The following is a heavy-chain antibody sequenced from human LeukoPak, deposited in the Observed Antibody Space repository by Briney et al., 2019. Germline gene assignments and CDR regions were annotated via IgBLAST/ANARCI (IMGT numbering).Heavy chain of an antibody. J-gene: IGHJ5*02. Sequence: GASVKVSCKASGYTFTSYDINWVRQATGQGLEWMGWMNPNSGNTGYAQKFQGRVTMTRNTSISTAYMELSSLRSEDTAVYYCARRRCISTSCINWFDPWGQGTLVTVSS. CDR3: ARRRCISTSCINWFDP. D-gene: IGHD2-2*01. CDR1: GYTFTSYD. CDR2: MNPNSGNT. V-gene: IGHV1-8*01.